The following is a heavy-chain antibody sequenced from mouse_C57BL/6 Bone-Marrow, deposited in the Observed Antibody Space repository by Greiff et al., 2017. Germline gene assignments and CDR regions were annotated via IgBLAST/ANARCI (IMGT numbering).Heavy chain of an antibody. Sequence: QVQLQQSGAELVRPGTSVKVPCKASGYAFTNYLIEWVKQRPGQGLEWIGVINPGSGGTNYNEKFKGKATLTADKSSSTAYMQLSSLTSEDSAVYFCAKLTGTPYWGQGTLVTVSA. J-gene: IGHJ3*01. V-gene: IGHV1-54*01. CDR2: INPGSGGT. CDR1: GYAFTNYL. CDR3: AKLTGTPY. D-gene: IGHD4-1*01.